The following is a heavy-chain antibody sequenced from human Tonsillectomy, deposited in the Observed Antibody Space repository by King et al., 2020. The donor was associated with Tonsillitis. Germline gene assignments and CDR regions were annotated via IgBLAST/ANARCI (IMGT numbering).Heavy chain of an antibody. CDR2: ISGSGGST. CDR1: GFTFSSYA. J-gene: IGHJ3*02. D-gene: IGHD3-22*01. Sequence: VQLVESGGGLVQPGGSLRLSCAASGFTFSSYAMSWVRQAPGKGLEWVSAISGSGGSTYYADSVKGRFTISRDNSKNTLYLQMNSLRAEDTAVYYCAKGGWTPDYYDSSGTRGAFDIWGHGTMVTVSS. CDR3: AKGGWTPDYYDSSGTRGAFDI. V-gene: IGHV3-23*04.